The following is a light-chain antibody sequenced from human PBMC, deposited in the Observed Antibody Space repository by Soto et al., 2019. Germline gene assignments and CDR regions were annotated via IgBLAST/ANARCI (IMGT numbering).Light chain of an antibody. J-gene: IGKJ1*01. CDR3: QQYNDYSAWT. Sequence: DIQMTQSPSTLSGSVGDRVTITCRASQTISSWLAWYQQKPGKAPKLLIYKASTLKSGVPSRFSGSGSGTEFTLPISSLRPDDFANYYCQQYNDYSAWTFGQGTKVDIK. V-gene: IGKV1-5*03. CDR2: KAS. CDR1: QTISSW.